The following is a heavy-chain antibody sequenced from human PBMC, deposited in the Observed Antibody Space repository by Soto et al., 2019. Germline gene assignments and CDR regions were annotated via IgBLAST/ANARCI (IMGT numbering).Heavy chain of an antibody. D-gene: IGHD6-13*01. Sequence: GGSLRLSCAASGFTFSNSAMDWVRQTPGKGLEWVSTISTSGAIRHYADSVKGRFTISRDNFKNTLFLQMKSLRADDTAIYYCAKGSSTSSWYPDYWGRGTLVTVSS. J-gene: IGHJ4*02. CDR2: ISTSGAIR. CDR3: AKGSSTSSWYPDY. V-gene: IGHV3-23*01. CDR1: GFTFSNSA.